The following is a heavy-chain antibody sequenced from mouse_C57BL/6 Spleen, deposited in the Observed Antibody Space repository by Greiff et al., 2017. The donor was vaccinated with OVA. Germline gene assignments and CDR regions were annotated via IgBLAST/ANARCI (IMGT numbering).Heavy chain of an antibody. CDR2: INYDGSST. Sequence: EVKLVESEGGLVQPGSSMKLSCTASGFTFSDYYMAWVRQVPEKGLEWVANINYDGSSTYYLDSLKSRFIISRDNAKNILYLQMSSLKSEDTATYYCAREGSGGYYAMDYWGQGTSVTVSS. V-gene: IGHV5-16*01. J-gene: IGHJ4*01. D-gene: IGHD1-1*01. CDR3: AREGSGGYYAMDY. CDR1: GFTFSDYY.